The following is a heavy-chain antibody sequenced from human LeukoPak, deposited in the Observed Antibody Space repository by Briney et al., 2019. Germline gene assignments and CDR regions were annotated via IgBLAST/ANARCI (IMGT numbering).Heavy chain of an antibody. CDR3: AKRGVVIRVILVGFHKEAYYFDS. V-gene: IGHV3-23*01. Sequence: GWALRLSCPLSRITLSNYGMTWLRPAPRKGLEWVAGISDSGGSTNYADSVKGRFTISRDNPKNTLYLQMNSLRAEDTAVYFCAKRGVVIRVILVGFHKEAYYFDSWGQGALVTVSS. D-gene: IGHD3-22*01. CDR2: ISDSGGST. J-gene: IGHJ4*02. CDR1: RITLSNYG.